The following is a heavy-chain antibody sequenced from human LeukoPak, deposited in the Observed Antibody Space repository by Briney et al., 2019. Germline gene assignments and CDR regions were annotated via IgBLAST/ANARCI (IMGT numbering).Heavy chain of an antibody. CDR3: ARDGDSSGYFDY. CDR1: GGSISSYY. J-gene: IGHJ4*02. CDR2: IYYSGST. D-gene: IGHD6-19*01. V-gene: IGHV4-59*01. Sequence: SETLSLTCTVSGGSISSYYWSWIRQPPGKGLEWIGYIYYSGSTNYNPSLKSRVTISVDTSKNQFSLKLSSVTAADTAVYYCARDGDSSGYFDYWGQGTLVTVSS.